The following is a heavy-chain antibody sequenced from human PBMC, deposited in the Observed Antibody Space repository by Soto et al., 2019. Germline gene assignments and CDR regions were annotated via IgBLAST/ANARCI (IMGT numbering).Heavy chain of an antibody. CDR2: ISGSGGST. V-gene: IGHV3-23*01. CDR3: AKLGGSYRYNRFDY. Sequence: LRLSCAASGFTFSSYAMSWVRQAPGKGLEWVSAISGSGGSTYYADSVKGRFTISRDNSKNTLYLQMNSLRAEDTAVYYCAKLGGSYRYNRFDYWGQGTLVTVSS. J-gene: IGHJ4*02. CDR1: GFTFSSYA. D-gene: IGHD3-16*02.